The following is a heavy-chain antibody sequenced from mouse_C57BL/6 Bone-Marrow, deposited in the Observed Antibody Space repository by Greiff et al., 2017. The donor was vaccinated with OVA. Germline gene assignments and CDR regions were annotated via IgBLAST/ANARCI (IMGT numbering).Heavy chain of an antibody. CDR1: GYTFTSYW. J-gene: IGHJ1*03. V-gene: IGHV1-50*01. D-gene: IGHD2-3*01. CDR3: AREGAYDGYYWYFDV. Sequence: QVQLKQPGAELVKPGASVKLSCKASGYTFTSYWMPWVKQRPGQGLEWIGEIDPSDSYTNYNQKFKGKATLTVDTSSSTAYMQLSSLTSEDSAVYYCAREGAYDGYYWYFDVWGTGTTVTVSS. CDR2: IDPSDSYT.